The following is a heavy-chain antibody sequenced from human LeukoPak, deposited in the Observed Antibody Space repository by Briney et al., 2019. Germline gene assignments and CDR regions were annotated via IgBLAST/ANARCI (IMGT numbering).Heavy chain of an antibody. D-gene: IGHD3-16*01. Sequence: GGSLRLSCEASGFTFSIYDMYWVRQAPGKGLECVASISRNSGDYTLYAASVKGRFTISRDNVKSSLYLQMNSLRAEDTALYYCAIWSANLNYWGQGTLVTVSS. CDR3: AIWSANLNY. V-gene: IGHV3-21*01. CDR1: GFTFSIYD. J-gene: IGHJ4*02. CDR2: ISRNSGDYT.